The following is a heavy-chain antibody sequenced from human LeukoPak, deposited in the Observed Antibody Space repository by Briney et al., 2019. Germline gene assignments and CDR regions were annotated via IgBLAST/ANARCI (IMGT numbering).Heavy chain of an antibody. D-gene: IGHD4-17*01. V-gene: IGHV3-53*01. CDR3: ARDVYGDYGMDV. CDR1: GFTFSRYT. Sequence: GGSLRLSCAASGFTFSRYTMNWVRQAPGKGLEWVSVIYSGGSTYYADSVKGRFTISRDNSKNTLYLQMNSLRAEDTAVYYCARDVYGDYGMDVWGQGTTVTVSS. CDR2: IYSGGST. J-gene: IGHJ6*02.